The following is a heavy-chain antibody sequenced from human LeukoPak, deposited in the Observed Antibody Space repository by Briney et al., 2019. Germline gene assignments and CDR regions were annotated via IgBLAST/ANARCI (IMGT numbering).Heavy chain of an antibody. D-gene: IGHD3-22*01. CDR2: INSDGSWT. V-gene: IGHV3-74*01. Sequence: GGSLRLSCAASGNYWMHWVRQAPGKGLVWVSHINSDGSWTSYADSAKGRFTISKDNAKNTVYLQMNSLRVEDTAVYYCVRSAFHAGSGNYYDYWGQGTLVTVSS. J-gene: IGHJ4*02. CDR3: VRSAFHAGSGNYYDY. CDR1: GNYW.